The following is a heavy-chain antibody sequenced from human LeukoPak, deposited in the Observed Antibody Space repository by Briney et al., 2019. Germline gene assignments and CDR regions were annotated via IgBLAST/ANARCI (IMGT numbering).Heavy chain of an antibody. CDR3: AREYYDILTGYYRASDY. CDR1: GGSISSYY. Sequence: SETLSLTCTVSGGSISSYYWSWIRQPAGKGLEWIGRIYTSGSTNYNPSLKSRVTMSVDTSKNQFSLKLSSVTAADTAVYYCAREYYDILTGYYRASDYWGQGTLVTVSS. V-gene: IGHV4-4*07. D-gene: IGHD3-9*01. CDR2: IYTSGST. J-gene: IGHJ4*02.